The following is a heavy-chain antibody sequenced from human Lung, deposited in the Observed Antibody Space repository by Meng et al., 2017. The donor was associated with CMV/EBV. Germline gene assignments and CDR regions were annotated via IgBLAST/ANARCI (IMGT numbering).Heavy chain of an antibody. CDR2: IHGNDGD. CDR1: GFSLTTSGVG. D-gene: IGHD2-15*01. J-gene: IGHJ4*02. CDR3: AHRVAVFPLDYFDS. V-gene: IGHV2-5*01. Sequence: SGXXVAXPTRTLPLPCTFSGFSLTTSGVGVGWIRQPPGKALEWLAHIHGNDGDHYNPSLRSRLTITKDTSRNQVVLTLTNVSPVDTSTYYCAHRVAVFPLDYFDSXGQGXLVTVSS.